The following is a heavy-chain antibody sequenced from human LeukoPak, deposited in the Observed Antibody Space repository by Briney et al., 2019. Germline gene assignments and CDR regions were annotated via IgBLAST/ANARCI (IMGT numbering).Heavy chain of an antibody. D-gene: IGHD3-10*01. V-gene: IGHV3-30-3*02. Sequence: PGRSLRLSCAASGFTFSSYAMHWVRQAPGKGLEWVAAISFDGTSQHYADSVKGRFIISRDNFKNTLYLQMNGLRPDDTALYYCAKLAMVRGFTDSFDIWGRGTLVTVSS. CDR3: AKLAMVRGFTDSFDI. CDR2: ISFDGTSQ. J-gene: IGHJ3*02. CDR1: GFTFSSYA.